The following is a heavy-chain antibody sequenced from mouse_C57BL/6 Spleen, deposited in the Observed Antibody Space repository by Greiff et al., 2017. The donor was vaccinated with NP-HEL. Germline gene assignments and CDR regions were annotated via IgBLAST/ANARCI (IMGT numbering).Heavy chain of an antibody. V-gene: IGHV1-15*01. D-gene: IGHD1-1*01. CDR3: TSLYGSRGY. CDR2: IDPENGGT. CDR1: GYTFTDYE. J-gene: IGHJ2*01. Sequence: VKLVESGAELVRPGASVTLSCKASGYTFTDYEMHWVKQTPVHGLEWIGAIDPENGGTAYNQKFKGKAILTADKSSSTAYMERRSLTSEDAAVYYCTSLYGSRGYWGQGTTLTVSS.